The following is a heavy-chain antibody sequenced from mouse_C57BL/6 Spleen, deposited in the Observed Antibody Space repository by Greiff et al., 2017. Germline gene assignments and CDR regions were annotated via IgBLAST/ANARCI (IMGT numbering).Heavy chain of an antibody. D-gene: IGHD2-3*01. J-gene: IGHJ2*01. CDR1: GYTFTSYW. Sequence: QVQLKQPGAELVKPGASVKMSCKASGYTFTSYWITWVKQRPGQGLEWIGDIYPGSGSTNYNEKFKSKATLTVDTSSSTAYMQLSSLTSEDSAVYYCARIDDGYYGRGFDYWGQGTTLTVSS. V-gene: IGHV1-55*01. CDR3: ARIDDGYYGRGFDY. CDR2: IYPGSGST.